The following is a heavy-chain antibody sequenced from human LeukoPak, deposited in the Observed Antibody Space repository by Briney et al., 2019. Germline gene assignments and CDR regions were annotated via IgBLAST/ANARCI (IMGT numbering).Heavy chain of an antibody. CDR2: IYRGGAR. D-gene: IGHD3-10*01. CDR3: ARGRNDYGSGSYYQIYPFDY. Sequence: GGSLRLSCAVSGSIGIDGYMSWVRQAPGKGLEWLSVIYRGGARYYSDSVKGRFTISRDSSNNAWHLQLHNLRAEDTAVYYCARGRNDYGSGSYYQIYPFDYWGQGTLVTVSS. J-gene: IGHJ4*02. CDR1: GSIGIDGY. V-gene: IGHV3-66*01.